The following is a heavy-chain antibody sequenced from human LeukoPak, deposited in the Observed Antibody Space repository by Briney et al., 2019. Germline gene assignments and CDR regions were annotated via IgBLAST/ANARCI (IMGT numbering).Heavy chain of an antibody. CDR1: GFTFSSYW. D-gene: IGHD5-12*01. Sequence: PGGSLRLSCAASGFTFSSYWMSWVRQAPGEGLEWVGRTRNKANSYTTEYAASVKGRFTISRDDSESLLYLQMNSLKTEDTAVYYCARGLRSFDCWGQGTLVTVSS. CDR2: TRNKANSYTT. CDR3: ARGLRSFDC. V-gene: IGHV3-72*01. J-gene: IGHJ4*02.